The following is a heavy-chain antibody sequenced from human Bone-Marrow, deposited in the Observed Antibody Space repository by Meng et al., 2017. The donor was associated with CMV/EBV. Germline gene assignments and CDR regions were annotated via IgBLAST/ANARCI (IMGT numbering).Heavy chain of an antibody. J-gene: IGHJ5*02. CDR1: GYTFTSYD. D-gene: IGHD3-10*01. Sequence: ASVKVSCKASGYTFTSYDTNWVRQASGQGLEWLGWMNPNSGNAGYAQKFQGRVTMTRDTSISTAYMELTSLTSEDTAVYFCVRLAVRGVIGPWGQGTLVTVSS. V-gene: IGHV1-8*01. CDR3: VRLAVRGVIGP. CDR2: MNPNSGNA.